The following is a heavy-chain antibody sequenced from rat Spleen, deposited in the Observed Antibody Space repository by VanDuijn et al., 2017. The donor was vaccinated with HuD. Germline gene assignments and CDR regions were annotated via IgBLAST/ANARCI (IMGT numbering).Heavy chain of an antibody. CDR2: ISYDGSST. V-gene: IGHV5-29*01. CDR3: ATHNSGYFDY. D-gene: IGHD4-3*01. CDR1: GLTFSAYY. Sequence: EVQVVESDGDLVQPGRSLKLSCAASGLTFSAYYMAWVRQAPTKGLEWVATISYDGSSTYYRDSVKGRFTISRDNAKNTLYLQMDSLRPEDTATYYCATHNSGYFDYWGQGVMVTVSS. J-gene: IGHJ2*01.